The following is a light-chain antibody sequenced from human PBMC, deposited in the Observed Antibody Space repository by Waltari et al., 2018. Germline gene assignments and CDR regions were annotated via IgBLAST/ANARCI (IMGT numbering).Light chain of an antibody. CDR2: GAS. Sequence: EIVMTQSPATLSVSPGERAVLSCRASQSVTTNLAWYQQKPGQAPRLPIYGASTRATNIPARFSGSGSGTEFNLTISSLQSEDFAVYYCHQYNNGPPYNFGQGTKLEI. V-gene: IGKV3-15*01. CDR1: QSVTTN. CDR3: HQYNNGPPYN. J-gene: IGKJ2*01.